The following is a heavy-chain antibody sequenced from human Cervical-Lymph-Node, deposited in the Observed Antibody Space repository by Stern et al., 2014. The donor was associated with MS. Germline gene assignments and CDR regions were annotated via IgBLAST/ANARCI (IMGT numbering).Heavy chain of an antibody. V-gene: IGHV1-69*01. J-gene: IGHJ6*02. CDR3: ARGASSAAWYKHAVDV. CDR2: IIPVFGPP. D-gene: IGHD1-14*01. CDR1: GDTSNTDA. Sequence: DQLVESGAEVQKPGSSVKVSCKASGDTSNTDAINWVRQAPGQGLEWMGGIIPVFGPPVYAERFKGRVTIAADESTATDYMELSSLRSDDTAVYYCARGASSAAWYKHAVDVWGQGTTVTVSS.